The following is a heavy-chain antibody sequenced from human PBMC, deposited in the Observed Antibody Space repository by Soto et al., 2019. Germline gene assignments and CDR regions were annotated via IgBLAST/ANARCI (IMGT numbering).Heavy chain of an antibody. CDR1: GFTFSSYA. J-gene: IGHJ4*02. CDR3: AKFEAYSLFQWKNHRGYYFYY. D-gene: IGHD6-19*01. V-gene: IGHV3-23*01. Sequence: EVQLLESGGGLVQPGGSLRLSCAASGFTFSSYAMSWVRQAPGKGLEWVSAISGSGGSTYYADSVKGRFTISRDNSKNTLYLQMNSLRAEDTAVYYCAKFEAYSLFQWKNHRGYYFYYWGQGTLVTVS. CDR2: ISGSGGST.